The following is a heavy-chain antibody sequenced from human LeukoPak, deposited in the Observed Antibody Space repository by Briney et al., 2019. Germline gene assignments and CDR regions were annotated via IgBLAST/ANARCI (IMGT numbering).Heavy chain of an antibody. CDR1: GYTFAAHH. Sequence: GASVKVSCKASGYTFAAHHIHWVRQAPGQGLEWMGWILPDGRDTKYSQKFQDRMTLTTDTSTNTAYMELSRLKPDDTAVYYCSGRYGPGPVWGQGTLISASS. J-gene: IGHJ1*01. V-gene: IGHV1-2*02. CDR3: SGRYGPGPV. CDR2: ILPDGRDT. D-gene: IGHD3-10*01.